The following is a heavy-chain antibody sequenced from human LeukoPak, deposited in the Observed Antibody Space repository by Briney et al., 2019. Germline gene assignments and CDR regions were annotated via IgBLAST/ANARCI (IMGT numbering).Heavy chain of an antibody. J-gene: IGHJ4*02. CDR1: GGTFSRYA. D-gene: IGHD3-9*01. V-gene: IGHV1-69*13. CDR2: IIPIFGTA. Sequence: SVKVSCKASGGTFSRYAISWVRQAPGQGLEWMGGIIPIFGTANYAQKFQGRVTITADESTSTAYMELSSLRSEDTAVYYCARMVVPAAIDILTGYDDYWGQGTLVTVSS. CDR3: ARMVVPAAIDILTGYDDY.